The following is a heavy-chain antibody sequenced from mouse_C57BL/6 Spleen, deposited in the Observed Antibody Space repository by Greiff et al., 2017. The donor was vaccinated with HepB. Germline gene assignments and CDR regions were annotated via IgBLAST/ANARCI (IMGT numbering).Heavy chain of an antibody. CDR1: GFSLTSYG. CDR3: ARNLRDYFDY. CDR2: IWSGGST. Sequence: VQLQQSGPGLVQPSQSLSITCTVSGFSLTSYGVHWVRQSPGKGLEWLGVIWSGGSTNYNAAFISRLSISKDNSKCQVFLKMNSLQADDRDIYYRARNLRDYFDYWGQGTTLTVSS. D-gene: IGHD3-3*01. J-gene: IGHJ2*01. V-gene: IGHV2-2*01.